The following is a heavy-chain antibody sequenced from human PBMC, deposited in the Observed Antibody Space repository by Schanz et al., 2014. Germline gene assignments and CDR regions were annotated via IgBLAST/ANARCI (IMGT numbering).Heavy chain of an antibody. V-gene: IGHV3-11*03. D-gene: IGHD3-22*01. CDR3: ARGREVVAKIFDV. CDR1: GFTFSDYY. Sequence: AQLLESGGGLVQPGGSLRLSCAASGFTFSDYYMAWIRQAPGKGLEWVSHISGSSIHKNYADSVKGRFSISRDNGETSVYLQINSLRVEDTAVYYCARGREVVAKIFDVWGQGTMVTVSS. J-gene: IGHJ3*01. CDR2: ISGSSIHK.